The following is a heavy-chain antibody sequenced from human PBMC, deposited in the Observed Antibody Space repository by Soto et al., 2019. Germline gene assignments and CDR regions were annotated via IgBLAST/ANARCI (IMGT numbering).Heavy chain of an antibody. CDR2: IDPSDSQT. Sequence: GESLKISCKGSGYSFADYWITWVRQKLGKGLAWMGRIDPSDSQTYYSPSFRGHVTISVTKSITTVFLQWSSLRASDTAMHFCDRQIYHSATGPTSQSNFDSWGQGTPVTVS. V-gene: IGHV5-10-1*01. D-gene: IGHD2-15*01. CDR1: GYSFADYW. J-gene: IGHJ4*02. CDR3: DRQIYHSATGPTSQSNFDS.